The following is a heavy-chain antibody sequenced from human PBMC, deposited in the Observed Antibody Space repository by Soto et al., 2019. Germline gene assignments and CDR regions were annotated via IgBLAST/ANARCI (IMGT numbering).Heavy chain of an antibody. CDR1: GFTFISYG. CDR3: AKDLTWGETPVVTPDF. CDR2: ISYDGGNK. V-gene: IGHV3-30*18. D-gene: IGHD2-21*02. Sequence: QVQLVESGGGVVQPGRSLRLSCGASGFTFISYGMHWVRQAPGKGLEWVAVISYDGGNKYYADSVRGRFTISRDNSKNSLYLQLNSLRPVDTAVYYCAKDLTWGETPVVTPDFWGQGTLVTVSS. J-gene: IGHJ4*02.